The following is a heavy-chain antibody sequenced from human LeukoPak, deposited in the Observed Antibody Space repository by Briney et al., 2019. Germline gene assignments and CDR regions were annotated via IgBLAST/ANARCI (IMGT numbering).Heavy chain of an antibody. D-gene: IGHD1-1*01. V-gene: IGHV4-39*01. J-gene: IGHJ4*02. CDR3: ARINVQFDY. CDR2: IYYSGST. CDR1: GGSISSSSYY. Sequence: SETLSLTCTVSGGSISSSSYYWGWIRQPPGKGLEWIGSIYYSGSTYYNPSLKSRVTLSVDTSKNQFSLKLSSVTAADTAVYYCARINVQFDYWGQGTLVTVSS.